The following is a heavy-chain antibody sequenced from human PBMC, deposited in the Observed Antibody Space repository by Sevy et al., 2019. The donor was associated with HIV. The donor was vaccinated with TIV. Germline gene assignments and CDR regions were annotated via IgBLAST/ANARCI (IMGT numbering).Heavy chain of an antibody. J-gene: IGHJ6*02. Sequence: GGSLRLSCAASGFTFSSYAMHWVRQAPGKGLEWVAVISYDGSNKYYADSVKGRFTISRDNSKNTLYLQMNSLRAEDTAVYYCARDYGGNKYYYYYGMDVWGQGTTVIVSS. V-gene: IGHV3-30-3*01. CDR1: GFTFSSYA. CDR2: ISYDGSNK. D-gene: IGHD4-17*01. CDR3: ARDYGGNKYYYYYGMDV.